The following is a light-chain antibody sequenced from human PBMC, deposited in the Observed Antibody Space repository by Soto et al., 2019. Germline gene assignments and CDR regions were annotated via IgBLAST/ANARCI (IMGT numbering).Light chain of an antibody. CDR3: QHYGRSPLLYT. V-gene: IGKV3-20*01. J-gene: IGKJ2*01. Sequence: EIVLTQSPGTLSLSPGEGATLSCRASQSITSNYLAWYQQRPGQAPRLLIYGASTRAAGVPDRFSGSGSGTYFTLTITRLEPEDFALYHCQHYGRSPLLYTFGQGTKLGI. CDR1: QSITSNY. CDR2: GAS.